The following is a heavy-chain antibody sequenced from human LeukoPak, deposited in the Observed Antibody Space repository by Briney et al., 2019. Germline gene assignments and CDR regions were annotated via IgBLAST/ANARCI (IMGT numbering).Heavy chain of an antibody. D-gene: IGHD6-13*01. CDR2: IYSGGST. J-gene: IGHJ6*02. CDR1: GFTFSNYA. V-gene: IGHV3-53*01. Sequence: PGGSLRLSCAASGFTFSNYAMNWVRQAPGKGLEWVSVIYSGGSTYYADSVKGRFTISRDNSKNTLYLQMNSLRAEDTAVYYCARAYSSSWYTDPYYYYYGMGVWGQGTTVTVSS. CDR3: ARAYSSSWYTDPYYYYYGMGV.